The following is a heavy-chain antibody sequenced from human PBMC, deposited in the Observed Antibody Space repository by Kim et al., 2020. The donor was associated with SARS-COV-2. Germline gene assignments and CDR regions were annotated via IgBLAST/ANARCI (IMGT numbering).Heavy chain of an antibody. CDR1: GGSISSSSYY. Sequence: SETLSLTCTVSGGSISSSSYYWGWIRQPPGKGLEWIGSIYYSGSTYYNPSLKSRVTISVDTSKNQFSLKLSSVTAADTAVYYCARHCVWYYDSSGYLHWYFDLWGRGTLVTVSS. CDR3: ARHCVWYYDSSGYLHWYFDL. CDR2: IYYSGST. D-gene: IGHD3-22*01. V-gene: IGHV4-39*01. J-gene: IGHJ2*01.